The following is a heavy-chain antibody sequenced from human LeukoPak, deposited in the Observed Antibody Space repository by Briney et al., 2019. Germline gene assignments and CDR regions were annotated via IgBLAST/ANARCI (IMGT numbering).Heavy chain of an antibody. V-gene: IGHV3-33*06. D-gene: IGHD4-11*01. CDR2: IWYVGSNE. J-gene: IGHJ4*02. CDR1: GFTFDDYA. CDR3: AKGDGLQYQPGY. Sequence: GGSLRLSCAASGFTFDDYAMHWVRQAPGKGLEWVAVIWYVGSNEFYADSVKGRFTISRDNSKNTLYLQMNSLRAEDTAVYYCAKGDGLQYQPGYWGQGTLVTVSS.